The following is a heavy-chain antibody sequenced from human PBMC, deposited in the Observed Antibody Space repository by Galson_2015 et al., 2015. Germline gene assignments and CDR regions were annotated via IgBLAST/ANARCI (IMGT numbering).Heavy chain of an antibody. CDR1: GFTFSSFA. J-gene: IGHJ4*02. Sequence: SLRLSCAASGFTFSSFAMHWVRQAPGKGLQWVALISYDGSNKNYADSVKGRFTISRDNSKNTLYLQMNSPRAEDTAVYYCARGTTMVRGAPDYWGQGTLVTASS. CDR2: ISYDGSNK. V-gene: IGHV3-30-3*01. CDR3: ARGTTMVRGAPDY. D-gene: IGHD3-10*01.